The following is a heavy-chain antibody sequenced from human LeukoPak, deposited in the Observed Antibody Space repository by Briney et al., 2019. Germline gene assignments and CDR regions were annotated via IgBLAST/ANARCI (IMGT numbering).Heavy chain of an antibody. V-gene: IGHV3-30-3*01. Sequence: GSLRLSCAASGFTFSSYAMHWVRQAPGKGLEWVAVISFDGSNKYYADSVKGRFTISRDNSKNTLYLQMNTLRAEDTAVYYCAREPNVDLLWFGEPKPIDYYYYGMDVWAKGPRSPSP. CDR2: ISFDGSNK. CDR1: GFTFSSYA. CDR3: AREPNVDLLWFGEPKPIDYYYYGMDV. D-gene: IGHD3-10*01. J-gene: IGHJ6*02.